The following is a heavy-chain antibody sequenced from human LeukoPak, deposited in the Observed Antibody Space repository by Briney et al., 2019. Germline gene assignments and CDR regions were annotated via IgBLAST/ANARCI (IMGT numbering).Heavy chain of an antibody. CDR1: GFTFSSYE. CDR2: ISSSGSTI. V-gene: IGHV3-48*03. D-gene: IGHD3-9*01. J-gene: IGHJ3*02. Sequence: GGSLRLSCAASGFTFSSYEMNWVRQAPGKGLEWVSYISSSGSTIYYADSVKGRFTISRDNAKNSLYLQMNSLRAEDTAVYYCASLSDDRGDAFDIWGQGTMVTVSS. CDR3: ASLSDDRGDAFDI.